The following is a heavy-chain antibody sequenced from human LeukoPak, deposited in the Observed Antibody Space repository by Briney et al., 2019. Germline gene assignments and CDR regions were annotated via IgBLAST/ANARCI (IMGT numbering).Heavy chain of an antibody. Sequence: GGCLRLSCAVSEFTFSSYGMSWVRQAPGKGLEWVSSISGSGGSTQYADSVQGRFAISRDNSKNTLYLQMNSLRVEDTAMYFCARDPNGDYIGTFDMWGRGTMVSVSS. D-gene: IGHD4-17*01. V-gene: IGHV3-23*01. CDR1: EFTFSSYG. CDR2: ISGSGGST. J-gene: IGHJ3*02. CDR3: ARDPNGDYIGTFDM.